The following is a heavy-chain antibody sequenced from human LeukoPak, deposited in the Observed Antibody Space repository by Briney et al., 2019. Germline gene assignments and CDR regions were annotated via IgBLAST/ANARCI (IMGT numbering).Heavy chain of an antibody. CDR1: SYTFTSYG. Sequence: SVKVSCKASSYTFTSYGIRQAPGQGLEWMGWITAYNVNRNYAQNLQGRFTMTTDTSTSTAYMELRSLRSDDTAVYFCANLQYTCWGQGTLVTVSS. V-gene: IGHV1-18*01. CDR3: ANLQYTC. CDR2: ITAYNVNR. J-gene: IGHJ4*02. D-gene: IGHD4-4*01.